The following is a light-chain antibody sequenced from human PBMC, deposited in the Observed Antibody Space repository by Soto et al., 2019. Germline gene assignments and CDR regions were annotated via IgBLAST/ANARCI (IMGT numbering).Light chain of an antibody. CDR2: EVS. J-gene: IGLJ2*01. CDR3: SSFSSTSTIV. CDR1: SSDVGGYNY. V-gene: IGLV2-14*01. Sequence: QSVLTQPASVSGSPGQSITISCIGSSSDVGGYNYVSWYQHHPGRVPKPMIFEVSDRPSGVSSRFSGSKSGNTAYLTIFGLQAEDEADYYCSSFSSTSTIVFGGGTKLTVL.